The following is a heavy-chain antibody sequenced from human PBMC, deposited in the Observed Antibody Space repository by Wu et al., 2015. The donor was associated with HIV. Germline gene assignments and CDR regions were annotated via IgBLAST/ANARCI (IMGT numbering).Heavy chain of an antibody. V-gene: IGHV1-69*12. CDR3: ARGAERVTGTTGYYYYYMDV. CDR2: IIPIFGTA. CDR1: GGTFSSYA. Sequence: QVQLVQSGAEVKKPGSSVKVSCKASGGTFSSYAISWVRQAPGQGLEWMGGIIPIFGTANYAQKFQGRVTITADESTSTACMELSSLRSEDTAVYYCARGAERVTGTTGYYYYYMDVWGKGTTGHRLL. D-gene: IGHD1-20*01. J-gene: IGHJ6*03.